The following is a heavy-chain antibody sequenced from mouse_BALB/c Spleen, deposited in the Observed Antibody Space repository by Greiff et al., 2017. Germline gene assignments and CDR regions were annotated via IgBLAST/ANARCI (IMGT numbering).Heavy chain of an antibody. Sequence: LQESGAELAKPGASVKMSCKASGYTFTSYWMHWVNQRPGQGLEWIGYINPSTGYTEYNQKFKDKATLTVDKSSSTAYMQLSSPTSEDSAVYYCTTGFAYWGQGTLVTVSA. CDR1: GYTFTSYW. V-gene: IGHV1-7*01. CDR3: TTGFAY. CDR2: INPSTGYT. J-gene: IGHJ3*01.